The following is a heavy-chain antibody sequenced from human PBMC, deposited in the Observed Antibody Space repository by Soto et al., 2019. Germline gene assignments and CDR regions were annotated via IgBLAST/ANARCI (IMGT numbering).Heavy chain of an antibody. CDR2: ISAYNGNT. Sequence: GASVKVSCKASGYTFTSYGISWVRQAPGQGLEWMGWISAYNGNTNYAQKLQGRVTMTTDTSTSTAYMELRSLRSDDTAVYYCAREVFGYYDRSRLDYWGQRTLVTVSS. V-gene: IGHV1-18*01. CDR3: AREVFGYYDRSRLDY. D-gene: IGHD3-22*01. J-gene: IGHJ4*02. CDR1: GYTFTSYG.